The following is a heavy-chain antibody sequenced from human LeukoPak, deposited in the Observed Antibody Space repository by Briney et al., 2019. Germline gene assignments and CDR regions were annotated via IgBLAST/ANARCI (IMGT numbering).Heavy chain of an antibody. J-gene: IGHJ4*02. V-gene: IGHV4-38-2*01. CDR2: IYHSGST. CDR1: GYSISSGYY. CDR3: ARWDSSEDY. Sequence: SETLSLTCAVSGYSISSGYYWGWIRQPPGKGLEWIGSIYHSGSTYYNPSLKSRATISVDTSKNRFSLKLSSVTAADTAVYYCARWDSSEDYWGQGTLVTVSS. D-gene: IGHD3-22*01.